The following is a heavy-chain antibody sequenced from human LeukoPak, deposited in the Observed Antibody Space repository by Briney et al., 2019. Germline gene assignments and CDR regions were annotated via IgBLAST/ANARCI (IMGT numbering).Heavy chain of an antibody. J-gene: IGHJ4*02. Sequence: PGGSLRLSCAAPGFTFSTCAIQWVREAPGRGLEWVSSVSPSGGETFYAASVKGRFTISRDESQNTVYLQLSSLSAEDTAVYYCARRLNWGFSDFWGQGTLVTVSS. V-gene: IGHV3-23*01. CDR1: GFTFSTCA. CDR3: ARRLNWGFSDF. D-gene: IGHD7-27*01. CDR2: VSPSGGET.